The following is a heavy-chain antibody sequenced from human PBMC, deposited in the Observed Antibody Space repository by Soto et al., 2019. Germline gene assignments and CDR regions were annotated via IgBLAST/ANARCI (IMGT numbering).Heavy chain of an antibody. V-gene: IGHV3-15*07. CDR2: IKSKTDGGTT. Sequence: EVQLVESGGGLVKPGGSLRLSCAASGFTFSNAWMNWVRQAPGKGLEWVGRIKSKTDGGTTDYAAPVKGRFTISRDDSKNTLYLQMNSLKTEDTAVYYCTTDFPLYSSSWYPPFDYWGQGTLVTAFS. CDR3: TTDFPLYSSSWYPPFDY. D-gene: IGHD6-13*01. J-gene: IGHJ4*02. CDR1: GFTFSNAW.